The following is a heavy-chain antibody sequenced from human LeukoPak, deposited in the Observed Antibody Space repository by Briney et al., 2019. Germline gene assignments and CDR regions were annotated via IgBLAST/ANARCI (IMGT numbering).Heavy chain of an antibody. CDR3: ARDGYGDYSFDY. D-gene: IGHD4-17*01. CDR1: GFTFSSYS. Sequence: GGSLRLSCAASGFTFSSYSMNWVRQAPGKGLEWASSISSSSYIYYADSVKGRFTISRDNAKNSLYLQMSSLRAEDTAVYYCARDGYGDYSFDYWGQGTLVTVSS. J-gene: IGHJ4*02. V-gene: IGHV3-21*01. CDR2: ISSSSYI.